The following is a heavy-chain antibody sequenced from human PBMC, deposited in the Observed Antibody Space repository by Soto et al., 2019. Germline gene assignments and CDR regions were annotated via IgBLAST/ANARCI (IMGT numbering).Heavy chain of an antibody. J-gene: IGHJ2*01. CDR1: GYTFTNYG. CDR3: ARCYCSLGSCYTCWHFDL. CDR2: GGPYNGNT. Sequence: QVQLVQSGAEVKKPGASVRVSCKASGYTFTNYGISWVRQAPGQGLAWMGWGGPYNGNTDHAQNFQGRVTMTTDTSTNTAYMELGSLRSDDTALYYCARCYCSLGSCYTCWHFDLWGRGTLVTVSS. D-gene: IGHD2-15*01. V-gene: IGHV1-18*04.